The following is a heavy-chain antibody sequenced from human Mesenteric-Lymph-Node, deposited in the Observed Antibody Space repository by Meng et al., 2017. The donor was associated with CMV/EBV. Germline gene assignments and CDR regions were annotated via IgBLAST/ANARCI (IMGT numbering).Heavy chain of an antibody. V-gene: IGHV4-34*01. CDR2: INHSGSA. D-gene: IGHD4-17*01. Sequence: SETLSLTCAVYGGAFSGYYWSWIRQPPGKGLEWIGEINHSGSANYNPSLKSRVTMSMDTSKNQFSLKLSSVTAADTAVYYCARGFPGDPLDYWGQGTLVTVSS. CDR1: GGAFSGYY. CDR3: ARGFPGDPLDY. J-gene: IGHJ4*02.